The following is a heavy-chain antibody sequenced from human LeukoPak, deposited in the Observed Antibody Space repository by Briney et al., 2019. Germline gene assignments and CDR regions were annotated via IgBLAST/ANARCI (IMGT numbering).Heavy chain of an antibody. D-gene: IGHD2-8*02. Sequence: GGSLRLSCAASKFSFSAYWMHWVRQAPGKGLVWVSRINSDGSRTNYADSVKGRFTISRDNAKNTLHLQMNSLRAEDTAVYYCARVLTGSWDWFDPWGQGTLVTVSS. J-gene: IGHJ5*02. CDR3: ARVLTGSWDWFDP. CDR1: KFSFSAYW. CDR2: INSDGSRT. V-gene: IGHV3-74*01.